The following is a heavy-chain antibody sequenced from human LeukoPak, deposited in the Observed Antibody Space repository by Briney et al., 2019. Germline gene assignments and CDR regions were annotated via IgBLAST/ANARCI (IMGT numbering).Heavy chain of an antibody. Sequence: GGSLRLSCVTSGFTVSSNYMSWVRQAPGKGLEWVSVIYDSGTTYYADSVKGRFLIFRDTSKNTVDLQMSSLRVEDTAVYYCAGRRSSGWYAYWGQGTLVTVSS. D-gene: IGHD6-19*01. CDR2: IYDSGTT. V-gene: IGHV3-53*01. CDR3: AGRRSSGWYAY. J-gene: IGHJ4*02. CDR1: GFTVSSNY.